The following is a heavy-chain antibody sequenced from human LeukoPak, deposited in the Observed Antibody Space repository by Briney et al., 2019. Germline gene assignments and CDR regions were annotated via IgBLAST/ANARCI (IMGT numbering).Heavy chain of an antibody. CDR2: ISAYNGNT. Sequence: ASVRVSCKASGSTFTSYGIRWVRQAPGQGLEWIGWISAYNGNTNYAQRLQGRVTMTRDTSTSTVYMELSSLRSEDTAVYYCARDRLERYSYGSFDYWGQGTLVTVSS. J-gene: IGHJ4*02. V-gene: IGHV1-18*01. D-gene: IGHD5-18*01. CDR3: ARDRLERYSYGSFDY. CDR1: GSTFTSYG.